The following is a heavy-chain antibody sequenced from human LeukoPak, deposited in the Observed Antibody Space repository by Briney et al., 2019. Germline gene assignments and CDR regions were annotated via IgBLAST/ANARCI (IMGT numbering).Heavy chain of an antibody. D-gene: IGHD3-22*01. CDR2: IKQDGSEE. V-gene: IGHV3-7*01. CDR1: GFTFSSYW. CDR3: ARDYYYDSSGYLDY. J-gene: IGHJ4*02. Sequence: GESLRLSCAASGFTFSSYWMSWVRQAPGKGLEWVANIKQDGSEEYYVDSVTGRFTISRDNAKNSLYLQMNSLRAEDTAVYYCARDYYYDSSGYLDYWGQGTLVTVSS.